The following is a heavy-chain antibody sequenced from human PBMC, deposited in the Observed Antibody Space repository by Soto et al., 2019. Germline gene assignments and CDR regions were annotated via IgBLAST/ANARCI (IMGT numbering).Heavy chain of an antibody. J-gene: IGHJ4*02. CDR1: GFTFTNYW. V-gene: IGHV3-74*01. D-gene: IGHD3-16*01. Sequence: VGSLRLSCAASGFTFTNYWMHWVRQVPGKGLVWVSRIDGVGTGTSYSDSVRGRFTISRDNAENTLYLQMNSLRAEDTAVCYCTNVFEYWGQGTPVTVSS. CDR3: TNVFEY. CDR2: IDGVGTGT.